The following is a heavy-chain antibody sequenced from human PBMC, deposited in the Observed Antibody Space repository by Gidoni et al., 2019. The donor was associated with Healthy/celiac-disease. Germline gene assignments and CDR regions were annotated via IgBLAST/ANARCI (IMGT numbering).Heavy chain of an antibody. Sequence: QVQLQESGPGLVKPSETLSLTCAVSGYSISSGYSWGWIRRPPGEGLAWIGRVYHSGSTYYNPSLKIRVTIAVDTSKNQLSLKLSSVTAADTAVYYCARDELPGSFDYWGQGTLVTVSS. CDR3: ARDELPGSFDY. D-gene: IGHD1-26*01. CDR2: VYHSGST. J-gene: IGHJ4*02. V-gene: IGHV4-38-2*02. CDR1: GYSISSGYS.